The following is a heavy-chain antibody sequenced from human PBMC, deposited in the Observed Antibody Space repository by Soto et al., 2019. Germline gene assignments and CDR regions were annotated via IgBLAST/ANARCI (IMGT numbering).Heavy chain of an antibody. V-gene: IGHV1-46*03. CDR3: ARVSTGTDAFDI. CDR2: ISPSGGST. CDR1: GYTFTSYY. Sequence: ASVKVSCKASGYTFTSYYMHWVRQAPGQGLEWMGIISPSGGSTSYAQKFQGRVTMTRDTSTSTVYMELSSLRSEDTAVYYCARVSTGTDAFDIWGQGTMVTVSS. J-gene: IGHJ3*02. D-gene: IGHD1-1*01.